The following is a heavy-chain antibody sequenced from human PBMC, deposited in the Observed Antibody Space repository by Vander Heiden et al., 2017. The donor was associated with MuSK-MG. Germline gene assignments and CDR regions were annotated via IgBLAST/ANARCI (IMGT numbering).Heavy chain of an antibody. D-gene: IGHD3-22*01. Sequence: EVQLVPSGASVKKPGATVKISCKVSGYTFPDSYIPWVQQAPGKGLEWMGLVDHEDGETRYAEKCQGRVTISADRSTDTAYMELSSRRSEDTAVYYGASGQSDSSGYDYEPWGQGTLVTVSS. CDR2: VDHEDGET. CDR3: ASGQSDSSGYDYEP. V-gene: IGHV1-69-2*01. CDR1: GYTFPDSY. J-gene: IGHJ5*02.